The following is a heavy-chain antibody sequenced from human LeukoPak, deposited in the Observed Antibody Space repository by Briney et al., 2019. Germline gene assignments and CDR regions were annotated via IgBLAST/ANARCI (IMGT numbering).Heavy chain of an antibody. CDR3: ARGAQAVAASLGY. Sequence: GGSLRLSCAASGFTFSNFGMHWVRQAPGKGLEWVAMIWYDGSNKYYVDSVKGRFTISRDNSRNTVYLQMNSLRAEDSAVYYCARGAQAVAASLGYWGQGTLVTVSS. D-gene: IGHD6-19*01. CDR1: GFTFSNFG. CDR2: IWYDGSNK. J-gene: IGHJ4*02. V-gene: IGHV3-33*01.